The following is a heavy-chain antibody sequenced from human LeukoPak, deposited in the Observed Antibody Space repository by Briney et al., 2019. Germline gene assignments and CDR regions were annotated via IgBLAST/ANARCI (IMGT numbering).Heavy chain of an antibody. CDR1: GYTFTSYY. Sequence: ASVKVSCKASGYTFTSYYMHWVLQAPGQGLEWMGIINPSGGSTSYAQTFQGRVTMTRDTSTSTVYMELSSLRSEDTAVYYCARVTQTAWYFDLWGRGTLVTVSS. D-gene: IGHD3-16*01. J-gene: IGHJ2*01. CDR3: ARVTQTAWYFDL. V-gene: IGHV1-46*03. CDR2: INPSGGST.